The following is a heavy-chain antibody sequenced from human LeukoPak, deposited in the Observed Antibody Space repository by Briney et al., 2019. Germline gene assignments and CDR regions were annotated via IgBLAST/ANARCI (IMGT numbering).Heavy chain of an antibody. CDR1: GYTFTSYG. V-gene: IGHV1-18*01. CDR2: ISAYNGNT. CDR3: ARGTRGVNSPYFDY. J-gene: IGHJ4*02. Sequence: ASVKVSCKASGYTFTSYGISWVRQAPGQGLDGMGWISAYNGNTNYAQKLQGRVTMTTDTSTSTAYMELRSLRSDGTAVYYCARGTRGVNSPYFDYWGQGTLVTVSS. D-gene: IGHD4-23*01.